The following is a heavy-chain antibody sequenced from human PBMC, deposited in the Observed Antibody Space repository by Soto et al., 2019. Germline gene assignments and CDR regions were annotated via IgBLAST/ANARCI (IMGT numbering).Heavy chain of an antibody. D-gene: IGHD3-22*01. Sequence: QLQLQESGPGLVKPSETVSLTCTVSGGSIGRINYYWDWIRQPPGKGLEWIGSINYSGSTYYNPSLKSRVTISVETSKTQFSLRLSSVTAADTAVYYCARRVLTYYYDTSGLSGDYFDYWGQGTLVTVSS. CDR1: GGSIGRINYY. V-gene: IGHV4-39*01. J-gene: IGHJ4*02. CDR3: ARRVLTYYYDTSGLSGDYFDY. CDR2: INYSGST.